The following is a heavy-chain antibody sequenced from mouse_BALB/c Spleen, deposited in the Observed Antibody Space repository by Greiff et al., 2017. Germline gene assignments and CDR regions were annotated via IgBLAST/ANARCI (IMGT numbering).Heavy chain of an antibody. CDR1: GYTFTSYW. CDR3: ARPSYYGSSYGWFAY. V-gene: IGHV1-7*01. CDR2: INPSTGYT. D-gene: IGHD1-1*01. Sequence: QVQLQQSGAELAKPGASVKMSCKASGYTFTSYWMYWVKQRPGQGLEWIGYINPSTGYTEYNQKFKDKATLTADKSSSTAYMQLSSLTSEDSAVYYCARPSYYGSSYGWFAYWGQGTLVTVSA. J-gene: IGHJ3*01.